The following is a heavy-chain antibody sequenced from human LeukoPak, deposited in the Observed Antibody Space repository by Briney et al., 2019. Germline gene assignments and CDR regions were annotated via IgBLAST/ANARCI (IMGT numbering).Heavy chain of an antibody. Sequence: GEPLKISCKGSGYSFTSYFIGWGGQMPGKGLGGMGIIYPCVSDNRYNTSFQGQVTISADKSITTAYLQWSSLKASDTDMYYCARFLVPAAIKENWFDPWGQGTLVTVS. CDR1: GYSFTSYF. CDR3: ARFLVPAAIKENWFDP. J-gene: IGHJ5*02. V-gene: IGHV5-51*01. D-gene: IGHD2-2*01. CDR2: IYPCVSDN.